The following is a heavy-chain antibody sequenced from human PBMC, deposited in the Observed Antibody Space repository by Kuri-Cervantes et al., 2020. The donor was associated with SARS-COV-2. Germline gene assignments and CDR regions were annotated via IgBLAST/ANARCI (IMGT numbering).Heavy chain of an antibody. CDR2: IKIDGTST. Sequence: GGSLRLSREASGFSFSSYWMHWVRQAPGRGLVWVAHIKIDGTSTSYSDCVRCRFTVSRDNAKNTVYLQMNSLRVEDSAVYFCVRANEVLGFHYYYMDVWGKGTTVTVSS. V-gene: IGHV3-74*01. CDR3: VRANEVLGFHYYYMDV. J-gene: IGHJ6*03. D-gene: IGHD4/OR15-4a*01. CDR1: GFSFSSYW.